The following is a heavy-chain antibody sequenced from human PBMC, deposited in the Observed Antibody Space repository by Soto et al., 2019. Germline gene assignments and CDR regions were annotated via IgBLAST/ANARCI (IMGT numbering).Heavy chain of an antibody. CDR3: VFVAYCGGDCYLSYFDY. CDR2: MNPNSGNT. D-gene: IGHD2-21*01. Sequence: ASVKVSCKASGYTFTSYDINWVRQATGQGLEWMGWMNPNSGNTGYAQKFQGRVTMTRNTSISTAYMELSSLRSEDTAVYYCVFVAYCGGDCYLSYFDYWGQGTLVTVSS. V-gene: IGHV1-8*01. CDR1: GYTFTSYD. J-gene: IGHJ4*02.